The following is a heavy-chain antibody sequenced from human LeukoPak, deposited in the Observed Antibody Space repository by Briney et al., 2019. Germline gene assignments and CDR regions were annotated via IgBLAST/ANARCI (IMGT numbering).Heavy chain of an antibody. CDR1: GGSFSGYY. V-gene: IGHV4-34*01. CDR2: INHSGST. J-gene: IGHJ4*02. Sequence: SETLSLTCAVYGGSFSGYYWSWIRQPPGKGLEWIGEINHSGSTNYNPSLKSRVTISVDTSKNQFSLKLSSVTAADTAVYYCASQRPGTWWADPFDYWGQGTLVTVSS. CDR3: ASQRPGTWWADPFDY. D-gene: IGHD2-15*01.